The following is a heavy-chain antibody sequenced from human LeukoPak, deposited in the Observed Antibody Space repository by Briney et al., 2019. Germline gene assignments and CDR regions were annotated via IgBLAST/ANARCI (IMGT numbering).Heavy chain of an antibody. CDR1: GYTFTIYN. J-gene: IGHJ6*03. Sequence: ASVKVSCNTSGYTFTIYNINWVRQATGQGLEWMGWMNPNSGNTGYAQKFQGRVTITRNTSISTAYMELSSLRSEDTAIYYCARADGSSSIDYYHLDVWGKGTTVTVSS. CDR3: ARADGSSSIDYYHLDV. V-gene: IGHV1-8*03. D-gene: IGHD6-6*01. CDR2: MNPNSGNT.